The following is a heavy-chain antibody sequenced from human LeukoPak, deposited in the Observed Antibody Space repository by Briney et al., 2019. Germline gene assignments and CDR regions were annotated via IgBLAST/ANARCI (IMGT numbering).Heavy chain of an antibody. D-gene: IGHD3-10*01. CDR2: FDPEDGET. J-gene: IGHJ6*02. CDR1: GYTLTELS. CDR3: ATGHGGSGSFPQYYYYYYGMDV. V-gene: IGHV1-24*01. Sequence: ASVKVSCKVSGYTLTELSMHWVRQAPGKGLEWMGGFDPEDGETIYAQKFQGRVTMTEDTSTDTAYMEVSSLRSEDTAVYYCATGHGGSGSFPQYYYYYYGMDVWGQGTTVTVSS.